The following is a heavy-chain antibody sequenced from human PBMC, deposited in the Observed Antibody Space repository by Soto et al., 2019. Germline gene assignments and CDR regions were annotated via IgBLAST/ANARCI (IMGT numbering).Heavy chain of an antibody. CDR2: IYYSGST. CDR1: GGSISSYY. V-gene: IGHV4-59*01. CDR3: ARDRGPDAFDI. J-gene: IGHJ3*02. Sequence: QVQLQESGPGLVKPSETLSLTCTVSGGSISSYYWSWIRQPPGKGLEWIGYIYYSGSTNYNPSLKSRVTISVDTSKNQFSLKLSSGTAADTAVYYCARDRGPDAFDIWGQGTMVTVSS.